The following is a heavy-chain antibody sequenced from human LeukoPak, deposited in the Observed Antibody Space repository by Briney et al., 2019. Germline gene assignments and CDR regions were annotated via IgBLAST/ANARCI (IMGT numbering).Heavy chain of an antibody. CDR3: ARNDKGNSYGYLIDY. Sequence: SGGSLRFSCAASGFTFSSHGMHWVRQAPGKGLEWVAVIWYDGSNKYYADSVKGRFTISRDNSKNTLYLQMNSLRAEDTAVYYCARNDKGNSYGYLIDYWGQGTLVTVSS. V-gene: IGHV3-33*01. CDR1: GFTFSSHG. J-gene: IGHJ4*02. CDR2: IWYDGSNK. D-gene: IGHD5-18*01.